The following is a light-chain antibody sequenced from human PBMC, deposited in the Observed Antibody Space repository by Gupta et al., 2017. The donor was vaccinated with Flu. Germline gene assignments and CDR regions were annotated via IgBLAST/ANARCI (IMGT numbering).Light chain of an antibody. V-gene: IGLV2-14*01. CDR2: EVS. Sequence: QSALTQPASMSGSPGQSITISSSGTGSDVGGYNYVSWYQHYPGKAPKLIIYEVSNRPSGVSSRFSGSKYANTASLTIYGLQAEDEADYYCSSFTTSDTWVFGGGTKLTVL. CDR3: SSFTTSDTWV. J-gene: IGLJ3*02. CDR1: GSDVGGYNY.